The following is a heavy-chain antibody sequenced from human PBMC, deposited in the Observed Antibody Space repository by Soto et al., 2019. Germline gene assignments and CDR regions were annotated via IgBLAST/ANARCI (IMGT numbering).Heavy chain of an antibody. V-gene: IGHV3-23*01. CDR2: ISRSGSST. CDR3: AARRVTTTWYFDH. CDR1: GFSFSDYD. J-gene: IGHJ4*02. D-gene: IGHD4-17*01. Sequence: GGSLRLSCAASGFSFSDYDMSWARQAPGKGLEWVSSISRSGSSTYYADSAEGRFTISRDNSKNTLHLQMNSLRAEDTAVYFCAARRVTTTWYFDHWGQGTMVTVSS.